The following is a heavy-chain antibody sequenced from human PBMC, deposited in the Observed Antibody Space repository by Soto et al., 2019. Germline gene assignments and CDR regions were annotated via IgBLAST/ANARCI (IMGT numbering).Heavy chain of an antibody. CDR3: ARNRSYGVEL. Sequence: QVQLVQSGAEVKKHGASVQVSCNASGYTFTSYDINWVRQATGQGLEWMGWMNPNSGNTGYAQKFQGTVTMTRNTAISTAYMELSSLISEDTAVYYWARNRSYGVELWGRGTLVNVST. J-gene: IGHJ2*01. D-gene: IGHD4-17*01. CDR1: GYTFTSYD. V-gene: IGHV1-8*01. CDR2: MNPNSGNT.